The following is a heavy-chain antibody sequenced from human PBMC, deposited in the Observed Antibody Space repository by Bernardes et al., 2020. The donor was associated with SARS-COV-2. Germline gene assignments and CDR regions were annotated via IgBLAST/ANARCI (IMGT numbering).Heavy chain of an antibody. CDR3: ARGYGMDV. Sequence: GWSLRLSCAASGFTFSSYWMNWVRQAPGKGLQWVANIKQDGSEKNYVDSVKGRFTISRDNAKNSLYLQMNSLRVEDTAVYYCARGYGMDVWGQGTTVTVSS. V-gene: IGHV3-7*01. J-gene: IGHJ6*02. CDR2: IKQDGSEK. CDR1: GFTFSSYW.